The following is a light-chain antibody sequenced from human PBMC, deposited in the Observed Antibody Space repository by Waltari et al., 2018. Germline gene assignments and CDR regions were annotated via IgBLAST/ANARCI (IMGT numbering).Light chain of an antibody. CDR2: KAS. J-gene: IGKJ2*01. CDR1: NYMSRW. Sequence: DIQMTQFPATLSASVGDRVTITCRASNYMSRWLAWYQQKPGKAPKLLISKASNLQSGVPSNFSGSGSGTEFTLTINSLLPDDFATYFCQHYHSPPYNFGQGTKLEIK. V-gene: IGKV1-5*03. CDR3: QHYHSPPYN.